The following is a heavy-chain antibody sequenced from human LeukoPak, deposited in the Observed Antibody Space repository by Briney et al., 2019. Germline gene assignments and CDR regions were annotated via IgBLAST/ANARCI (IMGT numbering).Heavy chain of an antibody. CDR3: ARGFVVVAGPYGMDV. CDR1: GYTFTSYY. J-gene: IGHJ6*02. Sequence: ASVKVSCKASGYTFTSYYMHWVRQAAGQGLEWMGIINPSGGSTSYAQKFQGRVTMTRDTSTSTVYMELSSLRAADTAVYYSARGFVVVAGPYGMDVWGQGTTVTASS. D-gene: IGHD2-15*01. CDR2: INPSGGST. V-gene: IGHV1-46*01.